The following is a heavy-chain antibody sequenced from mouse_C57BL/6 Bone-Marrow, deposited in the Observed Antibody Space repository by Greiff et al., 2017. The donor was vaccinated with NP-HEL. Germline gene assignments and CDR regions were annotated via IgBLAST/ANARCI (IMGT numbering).Heavy chain of an antibody. D-gene: IGHD3-1*01. J-gene: IGHJ2*01. V-gene: IGHV5-16*01. CDR1: GFTFSDYY. CDR2: INYDGSST. CDR3: ARDGLGGTLDY. Sequence: EVQLQESEGGLVQPGSSMKLSCTASGFTFSDYYMAWVRQVPEKGLEWVANINYDGSSTYYLDSLKSRFIISRDNAKNILYLQMSSLKSEDTATYYCARDGLGGTLDYWGQGTTLTVSS.